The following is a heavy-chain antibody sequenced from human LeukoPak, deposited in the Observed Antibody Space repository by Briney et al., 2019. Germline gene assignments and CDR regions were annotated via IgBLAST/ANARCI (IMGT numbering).Heavy chain of an antibody. CDR2: TITMFVTA. J-gene: IGHJ6*04. D-gene: IGHD3-9*01. CDR3: ASTPPYLDRWSGNGMDV. CDR1: VGTPTIYT. V-gene: IGHV1-69*13. Sequence: SVKVSCKPSVGTPTIYTTSWVRHAPEQGLGWMGGTITMFVTAHYAQKFQGRVTITSDESTSTAYMELSSLRSEDTAVYYCASTPPYLDRWSGNGMDVGGKGTTVTVSS.